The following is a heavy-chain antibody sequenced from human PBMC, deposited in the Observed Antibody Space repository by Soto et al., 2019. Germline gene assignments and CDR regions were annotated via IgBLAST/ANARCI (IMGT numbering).Heavy chain of an antibody. CDR2: IDPSDSYT. Sequence: PGESLKISCKGSGYSFTSYWISWVRQMPGKGLEWMGRIDPSDSYTNYSPSFQGHVTISADKSISTAYLQWISLKASDTAMYYCARLAMATRRGYYGMDVWGQGTTVTVSS. CDR1: GYSFTSYW. D-gene: IGHD5-12*01. V-gene: IGHV5-10-1*01. CDR3: ARLAMATRRGYYGMDV. J-gene: IGHJ6*02.